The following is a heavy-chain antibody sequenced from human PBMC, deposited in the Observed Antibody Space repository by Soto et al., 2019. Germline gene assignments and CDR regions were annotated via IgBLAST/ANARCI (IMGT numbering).Heavy chain of an antibody. J-gene: IGHJ4*02. CDR2: ISGSGGST. Sequence: PGGSLRLSCAASGFTFSSYAMSWVRQAPGKGLEWVSAISGSGGSTYYADSVKGRFTISRDNSKNTLYLQMNSLRAEDTAVYYCAKPQDVSLGELSFDYWGQGALVTVSS. CDR3: AKPQDVSLGELSFDY. D-gene: IGHD3-16*02. V-gene: IGHV3-23*01. CDR1: GFTFSSYA.